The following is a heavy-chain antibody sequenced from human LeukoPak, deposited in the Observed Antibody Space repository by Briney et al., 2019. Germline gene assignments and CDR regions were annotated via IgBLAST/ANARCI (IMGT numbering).Heavy chain of an antibody. V-gene: IGHV3-23*01. Sequence: GGSLRLSCAASGFTFSSYAMSWVRQAPGKGPEWVSAIGGRGGSTYYADSLGGRFTISRDNSKDMVYLQMNSLKVEDTATYYCGKEGGAWGQGTEVTVSS. D-gene: IGHD3-16*01. CDR1: GFTFSSYA. CDR2: IGGRGGST. J-gene: IGHJ5*02. CDR3: GKEGGA.